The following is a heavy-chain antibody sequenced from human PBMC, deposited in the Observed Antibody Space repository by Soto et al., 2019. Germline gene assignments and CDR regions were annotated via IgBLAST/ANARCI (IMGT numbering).Heavy chain of an antibody. CDR3: ASGAAFYYDTSRY. CDR1: GFNFNIHA. Sequence: GGSLRLSCAAPGFNFNIHALHWIRQAPGEGLEWVAVMSPGGNSQYYADSVKGRFTISRDTSKSTLYLQMTSLRPEDTAVYYCASGAAFYYDTSRYWGQGTLVTVSS. J-gene: IGHJ4*02. CDR2: MSPGGNSQ. V-gene: IGHV3-30-3*01. D-gene: IGHD3-22*01.